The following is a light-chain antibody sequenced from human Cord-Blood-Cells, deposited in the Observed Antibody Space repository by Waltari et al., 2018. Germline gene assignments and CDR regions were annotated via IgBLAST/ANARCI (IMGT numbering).Light chain of an antibody. Sequence: DIVMTQSPDSLAVSLGERATINCKSSQSVLYSSNNKNYLAWYQQKPGQPPQLLIYWASTGESGVPDRFSGRGSGTDFTLTISILQAEDVAVYYCQQYYSTPWTFGQGTKVEIK. CDR3: QQYYSTPWT. J-gene: IGKJ1*01. CDR1: QSVLYSSNNKNY. V-gene: IGKV4-1*01. CDR2: WAS.